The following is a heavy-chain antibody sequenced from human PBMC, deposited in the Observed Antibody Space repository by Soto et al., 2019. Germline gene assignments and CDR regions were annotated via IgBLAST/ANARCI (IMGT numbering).Heavy chain of an antibody. D-gene: IGHD1-26*01. J-gene: IGHJ4*02. Sequence: GGSLRLSCAASGFTFSSYAMHWVRQAPGKGLEWVAVISYDGSNKYYADSVKGRFTISRDNSKNTLYLQMNSLRAEDTAVYYCARDRSRELLRDSDYWGQGTLVTVSS. CDR1: GFTFSSYA. CDR3: ARDRSRELLRDSDY. CDR2: ISYDGSNK. V-gene: IGHV3-30*04.